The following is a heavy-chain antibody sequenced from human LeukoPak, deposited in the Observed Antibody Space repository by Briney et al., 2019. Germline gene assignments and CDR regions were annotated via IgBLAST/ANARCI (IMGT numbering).Heavy chain of an antibody. V-gene: IGHV1-46*01. D-gene: IGHD6-6*01. J-gene: IGHJ4*02. CDR3: ASRAAARYHFDY. CDR2: INPSGGST. Sequence: ASVKVSCKASGYTFTSYYMHWVRQAPGQGLEWMGIINPSGGSTSYAQKFQGRVTMTRDTSTSTIYMELSSLRSEDTAVCYCASRAAARYHFDYWGQGTLVTVSS. CDR1: GYTFTSYY.